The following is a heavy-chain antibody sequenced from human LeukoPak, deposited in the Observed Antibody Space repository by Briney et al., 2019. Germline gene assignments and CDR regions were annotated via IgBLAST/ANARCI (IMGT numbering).Heavy chain of an antibody. J-gene: IGHJ3*02. Sequence: GGSLRLSCAASGFTFSSYWMSWVRQAPGKGLEWVSAISGSGGSTYYADSVKGRFTISRDNSKNTLYLQMNSLRAEDTAVYYCAKFNRNRDAFDIWGQGTMVTVSS. V-gene: IGHV3-23*01. CDR2: ISGSGGST. CDR3: AKFNRNRDAFDI. D-gene: IGHD1-14*01. CDR1: GFTFSSYW.